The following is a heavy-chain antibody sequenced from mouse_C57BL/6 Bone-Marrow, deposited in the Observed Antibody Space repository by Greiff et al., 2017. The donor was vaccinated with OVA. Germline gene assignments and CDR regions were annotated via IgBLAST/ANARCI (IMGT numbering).Heavy chain of an antibody. V-gene: IGHV5-17*01. CDR3: ARSLYYYGSSPWFAY. J-gene: IGHJ3*01. CDR2: ISSGSSTI. CDR1: GFTFSDYY. Sequence: DVKLVESGGGLVQPGGSLKLSCAASGFTFSDYYMYWVRQTPEKRLEWVAYISSGSSTIYYADTVKGRFTISRDNAKNTLFLQMTSLRSEDTAMYYCARSLYYYGSSPWFAYWGQGTLVTVSA. D-gene: IGHD1-1*01.